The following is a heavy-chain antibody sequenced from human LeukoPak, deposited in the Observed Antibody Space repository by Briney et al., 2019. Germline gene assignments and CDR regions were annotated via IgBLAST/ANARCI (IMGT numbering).Heavy chain of an antibody. D-gene: IGHD3-22*01. Sequence: GGSLRLSCAVSGITLSNYGMSWVRQAPGKGLEWVSAISGSGGSTYYADSVKGRFTISRDNSKNTLYLQMNSLRAEDTAVYYCAKDAYYYDSSGSLPDYWGQGTLVSVSS. CDR3: AKDAYYYDSSGSLPDY. CDR1: GITLSNYG. V-gene: IGHV3-23*01. CDR2: ISGSGGST. J-gene: IGHJ4*02.